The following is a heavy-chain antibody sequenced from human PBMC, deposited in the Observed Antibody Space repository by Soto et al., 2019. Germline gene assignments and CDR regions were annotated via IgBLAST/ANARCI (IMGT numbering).Heavy chain of an antibody. CDR2: IKQDGSEK. V-gene: IGHV3-7*01. CDR1: GFTFSSYW. Sequence: EVQLVESGGGLVQPGGSLRLSCAASGFTFSSYWMSWVRQAPGKGLEWVANIKQDGSEKYYVDSVKGRFTISRDNAKNSLYLQMNSLRAEDTAVYCCARDRGENAFDIWGQGTMVTVSS. D-gene: IGHD3-10*01. J-gene: IGHJ3*02. CDR3: ARDRGENAFDI.